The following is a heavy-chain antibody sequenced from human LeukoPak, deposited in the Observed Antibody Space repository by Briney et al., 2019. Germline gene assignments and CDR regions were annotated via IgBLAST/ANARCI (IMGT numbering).Heavy chain of an antibody. V-gene: IGHV4-4*02. J-gene: IGHJ5*02. CDR3: ARLRLSGGSFSVGWFDP. CDR2: IFHSGTT. Sequence: SGTLSLTCTVSDEVITSNNWWSWVRQSPGKGLEWIGEIFHSGTTRYKASLESRVTMLLDKSKNQFSLRLNSVTAADTAVYFCARLRLSGGSFSVGWFDPWGQGIRVTVSS. CDR1: DEVITSNNW. D-gene: IGHD1-26*01.